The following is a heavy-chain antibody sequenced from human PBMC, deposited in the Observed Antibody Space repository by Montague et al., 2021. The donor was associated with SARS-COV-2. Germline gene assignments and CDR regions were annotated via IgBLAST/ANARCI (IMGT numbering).Heavy chain of an antibody. V-gene: IGHV4-31*11. CDR3: AMAPRSIAAAGTASDY. CDR2: IYYSGST. J-gene: IGHJ4*02. D-gene: IGHD6-13*01. CDR1: GGSFTGYY. Sequence: TLSLTCAVYGGSFTGYYWTWIRQHPGKGLEWIGYIYYSGSTYYNPSLKSRVTISVDTSKNQFSLKLSSVTAADTAVYYCAMAPRSIAAAGTASDYWGQGTLVTVSS.